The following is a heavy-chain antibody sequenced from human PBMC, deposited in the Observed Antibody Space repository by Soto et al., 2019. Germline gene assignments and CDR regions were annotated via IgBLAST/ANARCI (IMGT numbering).Heavy chain of an antibody. CDR3: ARYSNTWFQTEGMDV. J-gene: IGHJ6*02. Sequence: LSLTWTVSVDSITTYYWSWIRQPAGKGLEWIGRIDASGNTNYNPSLNSRVTMSIDTSKKQFSLKLTSVTAADTAIYYCARYSNTWFQTEGMDVWGQGTTVTFSS. D-gene: IGHD6-13*01. V-gene: IGHV4-4*07. CDR1: VDSITTYY. CDR2: IDASGNT.